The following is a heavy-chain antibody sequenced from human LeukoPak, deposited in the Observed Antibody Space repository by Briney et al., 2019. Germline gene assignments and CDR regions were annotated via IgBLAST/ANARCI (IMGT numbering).Heavy chain of an antibody. J-gene: IGHJ4*02. CDR2: ITATGDTA. D-gene: IGHD6-19*01. CDR3: AGDRNSDWYSPLDY. Sequence: GSLRLSCVASGFTFTKCAMSCIRQAPGKGLEWVAIITATGDTAYYADSVKGRFTISRDNSRNTVYMQMDSLRAEDTAIYYCAGDRNSDWYSPLDYWGQGSQVTVSP. CDR1: GFTFTKCA. V-gene: IGHV3-23*01.